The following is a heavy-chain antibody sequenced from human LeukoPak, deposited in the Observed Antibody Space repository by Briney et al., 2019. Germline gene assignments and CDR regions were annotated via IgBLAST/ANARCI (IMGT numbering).Heavy chain of an antibody. CDR1: GYTFTSYG. V-gene: IGHV1-18*01. J-gene: IGHJ4*02. CDR3: ARAAHYGDYYGY. Sequence: ASVKVSCKASGYTFTSYGISWVRQAPGQGLEWMGWISAYSGNTKYAQKLQGRVTMTTDTSTSTAYMELRSLRSDDTAVYYCARAAHYGDYYGYWGQGTLVTVSS. D-gene: IGHD4-17*01. CDR2: ISAYSGNT.